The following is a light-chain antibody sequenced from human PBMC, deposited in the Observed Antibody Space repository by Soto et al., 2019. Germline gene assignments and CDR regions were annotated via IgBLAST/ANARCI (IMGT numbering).Light chain of an antibody. CDR1: QSVSSN. CDR2: GAS. Sequence: EIVMTQSPATLSVSPGERATLSCRASQSVSSNLAWYQQKPGQAPRLLIYGASTRATGIPARFSGSGSGTEFTLTISSLQSEDCAVYYCQQYNNWPPVTVGGGTKVEIK. CDR3: QQYNNWPPVT. V-gene: IGKV3-15*01. J-gene: IGKJ4*01.